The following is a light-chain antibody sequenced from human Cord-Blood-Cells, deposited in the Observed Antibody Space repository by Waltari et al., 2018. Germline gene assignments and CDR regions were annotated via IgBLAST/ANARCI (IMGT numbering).Light chain of an antibody. CDR2: AAS. Sequence: DIQMTQSTSSLSASVGDRVTITCRASQSISSYLNWYQQKPGKAPTLLIYAASSLQSGVPSRFSGSGSGTDFTLTISSLQPEDFATYYCQQSYSTPPEFGPGTKVDIK. V-gene: IGKV1-39*01. CDR3: QQSYSTPPE. CDR1: QSISSY. J-gene: IGKJ3*01.